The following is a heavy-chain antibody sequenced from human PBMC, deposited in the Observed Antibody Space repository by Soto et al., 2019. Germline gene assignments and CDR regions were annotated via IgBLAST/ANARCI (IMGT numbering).Heavy chain of an antibody. D-gene: IGHD3-3*01. CDR1: GFTFSSYA. V-gene: IGHV3-23*01. Sequence: EVQLLESGGGLVQPGGSLRLSCAASGFTFSSYAMSWVRQAPGKGLEWVSAISGSGGSTYYADSVKGRFTISRDNSKNTLYLQINSLRAEDTAVYYCTKVSTYNDFWSGSPTSDYWGQGTLVTVSS. CDR3: TKVSTYNDFWSGSPTSDY. CDR2: ISGSGGST. J-gene: IGHJ4*02.